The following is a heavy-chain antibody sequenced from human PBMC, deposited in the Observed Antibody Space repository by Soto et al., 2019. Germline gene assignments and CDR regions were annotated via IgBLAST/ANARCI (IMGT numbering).Heavy chain of an antibody. V-gene: IGHV1-69*06. D-gene: IGHD3-22*01. CDR1: GGTFSSYA. CDR2: IIPIFGTA. Sequence: GASVKVSCKASGGTFSSYAISWVRQAPGQGLEWMGGIIPIFGTANYAQKFQGRVTITADKSTSTAYMELSSLRSEDTAVYYCASYYYDSSGYYWTAGYWGQGTLVTVSS. CDR3: ASYYYDSSGYYWTAGY. J-gene: IGHJ4*02.